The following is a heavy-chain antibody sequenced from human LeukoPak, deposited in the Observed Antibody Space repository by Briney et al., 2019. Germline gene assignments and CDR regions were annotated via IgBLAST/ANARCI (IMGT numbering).Heavy chain of an antibody. Sequence: PGGSLTLSCTPSGFTFSSYWMSWVRQSPGKGLEWVETIKQDGSEKYYVDSVKGRFTISRDNAKNSLYLQMNSLRAEDTAVYFCARDPEGATTLESWGQGTLVTVSS. V-gene: IGHV3-7*01. CDR1: GFTFSSYW. D-gene: IGHD1-26*01. CDR2: IKQDGSEK. CDR3: ARDPEGATTLES. J-gene: IGHJ4*02.